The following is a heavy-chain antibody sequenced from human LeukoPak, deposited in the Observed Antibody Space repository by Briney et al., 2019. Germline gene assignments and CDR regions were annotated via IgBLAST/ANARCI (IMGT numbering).Heavy chain of an antibody. Sequence: SVKVSCKASGGTFSSYAISWVRQAPGQGLEWMGGIIPICGTANYAQKFQGRVTITTDESTSTAYMELSSLRSEDTAVYYCARGEAVGAIGVYYYYYYMHVWGKGTTVTVSS. J-gene: IGHJ6*03. CDR3: ARGEAVGAIGVYYYYYYMHV. CDR2: IIPICGTA. D-gene: IGHD1-26*01. V-gene: IGHV1-69*05. CDR1: GGTFSSYA.